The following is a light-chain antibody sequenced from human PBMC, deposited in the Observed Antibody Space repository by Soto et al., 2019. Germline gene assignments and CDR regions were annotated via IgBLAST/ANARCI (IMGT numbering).Light chain of an antibody. CDR3: ASWDDNLNDGA. J-gene: IGLJ3*02. Sequence: QSVLTQPPSASGTPGQRVTISCSGTSSNIGTYTVNWYQQLPGTAPKLLIYTDYQRPSGVPDRFSGSKSGTSASLAINGLHSEDEADYYCASWDDNLNDGAFGGGTKLTVL. CDR1: SSNIGTYT. V-gene: IGLV1-44*01. CDR2: TDY.